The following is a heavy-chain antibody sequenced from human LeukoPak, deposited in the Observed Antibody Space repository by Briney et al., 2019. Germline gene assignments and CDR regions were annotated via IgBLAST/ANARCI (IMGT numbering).Heavy chain of an antibody. CDR2: IYSGGST. V-gene: IGHV3-53*05. CDR1: GFTVSSNY. Sequence: GGSLRLSCAASGFTVSSNYMSWVRQAPGKGLEWVSVIYSGGSTYYADSVKGRFTISRANSKNTLYLQMNSLRAEDTAVYYCAKVSGIVVVPVASRGFDPWGQGTLVTVSS. D-gene: IGHD2-2*01. CDR3: AKVSGIVVVPVASRGFDP. J-gene: IGHJ5*02.